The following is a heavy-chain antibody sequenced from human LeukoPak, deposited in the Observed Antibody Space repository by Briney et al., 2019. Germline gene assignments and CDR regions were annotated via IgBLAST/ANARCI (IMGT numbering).Heavy chain of an antibody. V-gene: IGHV1-46*01. D-gene: IGHD2-2*02. CDR3: ARAPGGRYCSSTSCYTAVDY. CDR2: INPSGGST. J-gene: IGHJ4*02. CDR1: GYTFTSYY. Sequence: ASVKVSCKASGYTFTSYYMHWVRQAPGQGLEWMGIINPSGGSTSYAQKFQGRVTMTRDTSTSTAYMELSSLRSEDTAVYYCARAPGGRYCSSTSCYTAVDYWGQGTLVTVSS.